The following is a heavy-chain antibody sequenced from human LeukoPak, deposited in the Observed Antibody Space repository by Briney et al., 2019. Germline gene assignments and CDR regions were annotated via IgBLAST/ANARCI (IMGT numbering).Heavy chain of an antibody. V-gene: IGHV3-48*03. CDR2: ISSSGSTI. CDR3: AREYGAQLWFRGPFDY. J-gene: IGHJ4*02. Sequence: GGSLRLSCAASGFTFSSYEMNWVRQAPGKGLEWVSYISSSGSTIYYADSVKGRFTISRDNAKNSLYLQMNSLRAEDTAVYYCAREYGAQLWFRGPFDYWGQGTLVTVSS. D-gene: IGHD5-18*01. CDR1: GFTFSSYE.